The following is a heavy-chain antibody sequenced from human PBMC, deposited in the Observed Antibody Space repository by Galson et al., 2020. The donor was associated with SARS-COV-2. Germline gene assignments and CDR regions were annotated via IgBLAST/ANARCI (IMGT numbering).Heavy chain of an antibody. CDR1: VGSFNDHY. D-gene: IGHD2-2*02. Sequence: SETLSLTCAVYVGSFNDHYWTWIRQSPGKGLEWIGEINHSGSTNYNPSLESRVTISTDTSKNQFSLKLSSVTAADTAVYYCARGGVCGVSSCYTRVTFYFGGQGGLVVVSS. CDR2: INHSGST. V-gene: IGHV4-34*01. J-gene: IGHJ4*02. CDR3: ARGGVCGVSSCYTRVTFYF.